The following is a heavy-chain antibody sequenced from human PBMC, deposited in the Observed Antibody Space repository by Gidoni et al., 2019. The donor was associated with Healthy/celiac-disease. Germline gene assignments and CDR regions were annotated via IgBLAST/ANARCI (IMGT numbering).Heavy chain of an antibody. CDR2: IYYSGST. Sequence: QVQLQASGPGLVKPSETLSLTCPVSGGSISSYYWSWIRHPPGKGLEWIGYIYYSGSTNYNPSLKSRVTISVDTSKNQFSLKLSSVTAADTAVYYCARHKVWPDRVSYYYYGMDVWGQGTTVTVSS. CDR1: GGSISSYY. J-gene: IGHJ6*02. V-gene: IGHV4-59*01. CDR3: ARHKVWPDRVSYYYYGMDV. D-gene: IGHD3-16*01.